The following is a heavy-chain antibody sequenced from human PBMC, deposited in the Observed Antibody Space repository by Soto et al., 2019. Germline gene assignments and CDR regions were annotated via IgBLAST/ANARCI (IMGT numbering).Heavy chain of an antibody. CDR1: GGSISSSSYY. CDR3: ARKGAYCSSTSCYTVWFDP. D-gene: IGHD2-2*02. CDR2: IYYSGST. Sequence: QLQLQESGPGLVKPSETLSLTCTVSGGSISSSSYYWGWIRQPPGKGLEWIGSIYYSGSTYYNPSLKSRVTISVDTSKNQFSLKLSSVTAADTAVYYCARKGAYCSSTSCYTVWFDPWGQGTLVTVSS. J-gene: IGHJ5*02. V-gene: IGHV4-39*01.